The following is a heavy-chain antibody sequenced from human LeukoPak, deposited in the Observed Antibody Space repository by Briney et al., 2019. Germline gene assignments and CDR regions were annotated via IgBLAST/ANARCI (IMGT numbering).Heavy chain of an antibody. CDR2: ISSKAYGATT. V-gene: IGHV3-49*04. D-gene: IGHD4-23*01. Sequence: GGSLRLSCTASGFTFGGYAMSWVRQAPGKGLEWVGFISSKAYGATTEYSASVKGRFTISRDDSKSIAYLQMNSLKTEDTAVYYCTRAPYGGNSLATYWGQGTLVTVSS. CDR1: GFTFGGYA. J-gene: IGHJ4*02. CDR3: TRAPYGGNSLATY.